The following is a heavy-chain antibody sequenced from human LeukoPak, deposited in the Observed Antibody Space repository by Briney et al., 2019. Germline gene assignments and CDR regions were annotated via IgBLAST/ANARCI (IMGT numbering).Heavy chain of an antibody. V-gene: IGHV4-30-4*08. CDR3: ARGEEGYCSGGSCYSNWFDH. D-gene: IGHD2-15*01. CDR1: GGSISSGDYY. Sequence: PSQTLSLTCTVSGGSISSGDYYWSWIRQPPGKGLEWIGYIYYSGSTYYNPSLKSRVTISVDTSKNQFSLKLSSVTAADTAVYYCARGEEGYCSGGSCYSNWFDHWGQGTLVTVSS. J-gene: IGHJ5*02. CDR2: IYYSGST.